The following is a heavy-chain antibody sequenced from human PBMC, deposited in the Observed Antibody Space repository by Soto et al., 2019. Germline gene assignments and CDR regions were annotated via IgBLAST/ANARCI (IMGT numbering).Heavy chain of an antibody. J-gene: IGHJ4*02. CDR2: ISSSSSTI. CDR3: ARDVRITIFGSRRNRNDY. D-gene: IGHD3-3*01. V-gene: IGHV3-48*01. Sequence: PGGSXRLSCAASGFTFSSYAMSWVRQAPGKGLEWVSYISSSSSTIYYADSVKGRFTISRDNAKNSLYLQMNSLRAEDTAVYYCARDVRITIFGSRRNRNDYWGQGTLVTVSS. CDR1: GFTFSSYA.